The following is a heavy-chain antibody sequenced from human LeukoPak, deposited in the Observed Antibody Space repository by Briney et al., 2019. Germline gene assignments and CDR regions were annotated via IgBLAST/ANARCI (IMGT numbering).Heavy chain of an antibody. Sequence: PGGSPRLSCAASGFTFSSYPMHWVRQAPGKGLEWVAVISYDGSNKYYADSVKGRFTISRDNSKNTLYLQMNSLRAEDTAVYYCASPYSGYDYGLDNWGQGTLVTVSS. J-gene: IGHJ4*02. D-gene: IGHD5-12*01. CDR2: ISYDGSNK. V-gene: IGHV3-30*04. CDR1: GFTFSSYP. CDR3: ASPYSGYDYGLDN.